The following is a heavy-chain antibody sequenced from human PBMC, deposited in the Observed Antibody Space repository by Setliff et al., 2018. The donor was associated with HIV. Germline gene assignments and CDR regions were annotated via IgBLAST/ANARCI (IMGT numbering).Heavy chain of an antibody. J-gene: IGHJ4*02. CDR2: VYYSGST. Sequence: SETLSLTCTVSGDSISSSGYYWGWVRQPPGGGLEWIGSVYYSGSTYYNPSLRSRVTISVDTSKNQLSLRLTSLTAADTAVYYCAAASSWDPLLDYWGQGTLVTVSS. CDR1: GDSISSSGYY. D-gene: IGHD6-13*01. V-gene: IGHV4-39*01. CDR3: AAASSWDPLLDY.